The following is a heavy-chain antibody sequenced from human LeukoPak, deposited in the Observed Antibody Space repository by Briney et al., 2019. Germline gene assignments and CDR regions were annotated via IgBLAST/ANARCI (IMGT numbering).Heavy chain of an antibody. CDR1: GYSFTSYW. D-gene: IGHD2-15*01. V-gene: IGHV5-51*01. CDR2: IYPGDSDI. J-gene: IGHJ2*01. Sequence: GESLKISCKGSGYSFTSYWIGWVRQMPGKGLEWMGVIYPGDSDIRYSPSFQGQVTISADKSISTAYLQWSSLKASDTAMYYRGRCGRGYCSGGTCLSNWYFDLWGRGTLVTVSS. CDR3: GRCGRGYCSGGTCLSNWYFDL.